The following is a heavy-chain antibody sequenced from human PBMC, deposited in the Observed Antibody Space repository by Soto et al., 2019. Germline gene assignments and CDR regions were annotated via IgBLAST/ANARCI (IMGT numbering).Heavy chain of an antibody. Sequence: QVQLVQSGAEVKKPGSSVKVSCKASGGTFSSYAISWVRQAPGQGLEWMGGIIPIFGTANYAQKFQGRVTITADESTRTAYMELSSLRSEDTAVYYCARVPSRITIFGLVTGNGMDVWGQGTTVTVSS. V-gene: IGHV1-69*01. CDR1: GGTFSSYA. D-gene: IGHD3-3*01. CDR2: IIPIFGTA. CDR3: ARVPSRITIFGLVTGNGMDV. J-gene: IGHJ6*02.